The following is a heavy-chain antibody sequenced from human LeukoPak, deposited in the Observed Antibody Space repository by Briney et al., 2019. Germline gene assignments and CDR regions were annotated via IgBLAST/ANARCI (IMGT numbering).Heavy chain of an antibody. D-gene: IGHD1-26*01. CDR1: GYSISSGYY. CDR3: ARVGGVEVGLYSGSYSDLMYYFDY. CDR2: IYHSGST. V-gene: IGHV4-38-2*02. Sequence: SETLSLTCTVSGYSISSGYYWGWIRQPPGKGLEWIGSIYHSGSTYYNPPLKSRVTISVDTSKNQFSLKLSSVTAADTAVYYCARVGGVEVGLYSGSYSDLMYYFDYWGQGTLVTVSS. J-gene: IGHJ4*02.